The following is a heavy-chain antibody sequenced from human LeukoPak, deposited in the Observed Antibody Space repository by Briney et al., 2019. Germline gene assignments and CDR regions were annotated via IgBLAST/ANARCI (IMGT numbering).Heavy chain of an antibody. V-gene: IGHV4-34*01. CDR1: GFTFSSYA. D-gene: IGHD2-21*02. J-gene: IGHJ4*02. CDR3: ARGLSAIVH. Sequence: GSLRLSCAASGFTFSSYAMSWIRQPPGKGLEWIGEINHSGNTNYNPSLKSRVTISVDTSKNQFSLKLSSVTAADTAVYYCARGLSAIVHWGQGTLVTVSS. CDR2: INHSGNT.